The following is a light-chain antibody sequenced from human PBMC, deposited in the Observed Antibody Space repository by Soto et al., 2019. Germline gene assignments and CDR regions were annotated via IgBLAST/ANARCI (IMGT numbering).Light chain of an antibody. V-gene: IGLV1-40*01. CDR1: SSNIGGTNY. CDR3: QSYDSSLSAWV. Sequence: QSVLTQPPSASGTPGQKVFISCSGSSSNIGGTNYAYWYQQLPGAAPKLLIYGNTNRPSGVPDRFSGSKSGTSASLAITGLQAEDEADYYCQSYDSSLSAWVFGGGTKLTVL. J-gene: IGLJ3*02. CDR2: GNT.